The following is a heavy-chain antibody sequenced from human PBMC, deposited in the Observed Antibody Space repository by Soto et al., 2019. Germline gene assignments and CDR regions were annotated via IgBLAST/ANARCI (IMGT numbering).Heavy chain of an antibody. CDR1: GYTFTSYY. J-gene: IGHJ5*02. V-gene: IGHV1-46*01. CDR3: ARVALSGGGWLDP. CDR2: INPRGGST. Sequence: QVQLVQSGAEVKKPGASVNVSCKASGYTFTSYYMHWVRQAPGQGLEWMGIINPRGGSTTYAQKFQGRVTVTRDTCTSTVYMELSNMSSDDTAIYYCARVALSGGGWLDPWGQGTLVTVSS. D-gene: IGHD1-26*01.